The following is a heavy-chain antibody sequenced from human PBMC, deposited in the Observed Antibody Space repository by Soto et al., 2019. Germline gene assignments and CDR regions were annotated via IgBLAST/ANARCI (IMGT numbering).Heavy chain of an antibody. CDR2: IYNGGRP. CDR3: ARDRDFRFDY. Sequence: PSETLYLTCTVSGACIRSYYWSWIRQPPGKGLEWIGHIYNGGRPNCSPSLQSRVTISVDTSKNQFSLRLSSVTTADTAVYYCARDRDFRFDYWGQGTQVTVSS. CDR1: GACIRSYY. J-gene: IGHJ4*02. V-gene: IGHV4-59*01.